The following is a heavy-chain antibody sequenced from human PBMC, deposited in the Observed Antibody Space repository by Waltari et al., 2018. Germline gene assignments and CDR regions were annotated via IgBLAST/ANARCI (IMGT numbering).Heavy chain of an antibody. CDR3: AREIADDSSGYYFWYFDL. D-gene: IGHD3-22*01. CDR1: GYSISSGYY. V-gene: IGHV4-38-2*02. J-gene: IGHJ2*01. CDR2: ICHSGST. Sequence: QVQLQESGPGLVKPSETLSLTCAVSGYSISSGYYWGWIRQPPGKGLEWIGSICHSGSTYYNPSLKSRVTISVDTSKNQFSLKLSSVTAADTAVYYCAREIADDSSGYYFWYFDLWGRGTLVTVSS.